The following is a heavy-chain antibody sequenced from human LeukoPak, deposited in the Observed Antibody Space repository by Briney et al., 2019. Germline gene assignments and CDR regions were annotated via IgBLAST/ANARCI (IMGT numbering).Heavy chain of an antibody. J-gene: IGHJ4*02. D-gene: IGHD6-19*01. V-gene: IGHV1-24*01. CDR3: ARDTVAGPLYYFDY. Sequence: ASVKVSCKVSGYTLTELSMHWVRQAPGKGLEWMGGFDPEDGETIYAQKFQGRVTMTEDTSTDTAYMELSRLRSDDTAVYYCARDTVAGPLYYFDYWGQGTLVTVSS. CDR2: FDPEDGET. CDR1: GYTLTELS.